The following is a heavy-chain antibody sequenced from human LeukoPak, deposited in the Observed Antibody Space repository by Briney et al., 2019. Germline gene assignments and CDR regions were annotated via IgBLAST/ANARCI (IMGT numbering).Heavy chain of an antibody. CDR1: GFTLSRYW. CDR2: ISSDGSNT. V-gene: IGHV3-74*01. Sequence: GGSLRLSCAASGFTLSRYWMHWVRQVPGKGLVWVSYISSDGSNTSYADSVKGRFTISRDNAKNTVYLQMSSLRAEDTAVYYCARQFSSSWYSYPLPTSDAFDIWGQGTMVTVSS. CDR3: ARQFSSSWYSYPLPTSDAFDI. J-gene: IGHJ3*02. D-gene: IGHD6-13*01.